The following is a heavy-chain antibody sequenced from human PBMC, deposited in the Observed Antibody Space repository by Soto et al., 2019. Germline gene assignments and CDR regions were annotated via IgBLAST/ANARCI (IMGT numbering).Heavy chain of an antibody. CDR2: IYYSGST. CDR3: ARHVNTWGSGYFDF. CDR1: GGSISSSSYY. V-gene: IGHV4-39*01. Sequence: QLQLQESGPGLVKPSETLSLTCTVSGGSISSSSYYWGWIRQPPGKGLEWIGSIYYSGSTYYNPSLKRRVTISVDTSNNHFSLKLSSVTAAHTAVYYCARHVNTWGSGYFDFRSQGTLVTVSS. D-gene: IGHD3-16*01. J-gene: IGHJ4*02.